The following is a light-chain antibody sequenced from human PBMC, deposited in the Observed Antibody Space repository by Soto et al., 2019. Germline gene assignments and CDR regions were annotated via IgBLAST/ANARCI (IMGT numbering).Light chain of an antibody. CDR3: QQFYGTPWT. CDR1: QSVSSY. Sequence: EIVLTQSPATLSLSPGERATLSCRASQSVSSYLDWYQQKPGQAPRLLIYDASNRATGIPARFSGSGSGTDFTLTISSLQAEDVAVYYCQQFYGTPWTFGQGTKVEIK. J-gene: IGKJ1*01. V-gene: IGKV3-11*01. CDR2: DAS.